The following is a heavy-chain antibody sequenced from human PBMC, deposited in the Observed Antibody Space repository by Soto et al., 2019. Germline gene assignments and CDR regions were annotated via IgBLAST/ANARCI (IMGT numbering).Heavy chain of an antibody. J-gene: IGHJ5*02. D-gene: IGHD2-8*01. Sequence: QVQLVQSGAEVKKPGASVKVSCKASGYTFTSHGIIWVRQAPGQGLEWMGWISADSGITNYAQSLQGRVTMTTDTSTSTAFMELRSLRSDDTAVYYCARVETDGMLSWSDPWGQGTLVTVSS. CDR2: ISADSGIT. CDR1: GYTFTSHG. CDR3: ARVETDGMLSWSDP. V-gene: IGHV1-18*01.